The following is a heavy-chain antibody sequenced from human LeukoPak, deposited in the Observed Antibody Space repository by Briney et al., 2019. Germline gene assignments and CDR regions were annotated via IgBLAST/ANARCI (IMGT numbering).Heavy chain of an antibody. D-gene: IGHD6-19*01. Sequence: GASVKVSCKASGYTFIDYYMHWVRQAPGQGLEWMGWINPNSGGTNYAQKFQGRVTMTRDTSISTAYMELSRLRSDDTAVYYCARSKYSSGWYVYWGQGTLVTVSS. CDR1: GYTFIDYY. V-gene: IGHV1-2*02. CDR3: ARSKYSSGWYVY. CDR2: INPNSGGT. J-gene: IGHJ4*02.